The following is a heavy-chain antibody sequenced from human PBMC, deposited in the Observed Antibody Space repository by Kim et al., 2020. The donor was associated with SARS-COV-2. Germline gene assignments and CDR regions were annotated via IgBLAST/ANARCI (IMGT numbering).Heavy chain of an antibody. Sequence: SETLSLTCAVYGGSFSGYYWSWIRQPPGKGLEWIGEINHSGSTNYNPSLKSRVTISVDTSKNQFSLKLSSVTAADTAVYYCARGPEDYGDYALGYWGQGTLVTVSS. CDR2: INHSGST. CDR3: ARGPEDYGDYALGY. J-gene: IGHJ4*02. V-gene: IGHV4-34*01. CDR1: GGSFSGYY. D-gene: IGHD4-17*01.